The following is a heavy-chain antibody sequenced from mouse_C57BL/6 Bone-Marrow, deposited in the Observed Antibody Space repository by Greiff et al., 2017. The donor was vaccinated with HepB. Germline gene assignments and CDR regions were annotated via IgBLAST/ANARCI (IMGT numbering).Heavy chain of an antibody. CDR3: ARERGYYPYYAMDY. CDR2: ISDGGSYT. CDR1: GFTFSSYA. Sequence: EVQLVESGGGLVKPGGSLKLSCAASGFTFSSYAMSWVRQTPEKRLEWVATISDGGSYTYYPDNVKGRFTISRDNAKNNLYLQMSHLKSEDTAMFYCARERGYYPYYAMDYWGQGTSVTVSS. D-gene: IGHD2-3*01. V-gene: IGHV5-4*01. J-gene: IGHJ4*01.